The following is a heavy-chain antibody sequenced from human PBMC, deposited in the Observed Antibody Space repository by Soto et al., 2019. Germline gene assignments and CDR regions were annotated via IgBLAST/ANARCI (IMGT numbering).Heavy chain of an antibody. CDR3: ATRHLPYCSGGTCNPFDF. CDR2: ISVRGDST. V-gene: IGHV3-23*01. D-gene: IGHD2-15*01. Sequence: GGSLRLSCAASGFTFTTYAMSWVRQAPGKGLEWVSTISVRGDSTYYADSVKGRFAVSRDNSKNTIYLQMNSLRAEDTAMYYCATRHLPYCSGGTCNPFDFWGQGTLVTVSS. CDR1: GFTFTTYA. J-gene: IGHJ4*02.